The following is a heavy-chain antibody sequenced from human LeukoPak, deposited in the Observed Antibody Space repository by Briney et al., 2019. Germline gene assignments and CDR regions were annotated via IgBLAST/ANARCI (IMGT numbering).Heavy chain of an antibody. D-gene: IGHD3-22*01. CDR2: MNPNSGNT. CDR3: ARGSGYYPFDY. V-gene: IGHV1-8*01. Sequence: ASVKVSCKASGYTFTSYDINWVRQAHGQGLEWMGWMNPNSGNTAYAQKFQGRVTMTRNTSISTAYMQLSSLRSDDTAVYYCARGSGYYPFDYWGQGTLVTVSS. CDR1: GYTFTSYD. J-gene: IGHJ4*02.